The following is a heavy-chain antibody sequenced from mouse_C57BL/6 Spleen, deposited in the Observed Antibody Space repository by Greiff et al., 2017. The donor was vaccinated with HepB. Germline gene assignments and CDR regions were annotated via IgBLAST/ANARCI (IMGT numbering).Heavy chain of an antibody. D-gene: IGHD1-1*01. CDR1: GYTFTDYY. Sequence: VQLQQSGPELVKPGASVKISCKASGYTFTDYYMNWVKQSHGKSLEWIGDINPNNGGTSYNQKFKGKATLTVDKSSSTAYMELRSLTSEDSAVYYCARTTVVAPLDYWGQGTTLTVSS. CDR2: INPNNGGT. J-gene: IGHJ2*01. V-gene: IGHV1-26*01. CDR3: ARTTVVAPLDY.